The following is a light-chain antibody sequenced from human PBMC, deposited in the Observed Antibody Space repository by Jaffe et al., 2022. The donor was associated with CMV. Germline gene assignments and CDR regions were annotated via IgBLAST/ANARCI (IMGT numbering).Light chain of an antibody. V-gene: IGKV1-39*01. CDR3: QQSYSNSIT. CDR1: QSISSY. Sequence: DIQMTQSPSSLSASVGDRVTITCRASQSISSYLNWYQQKPGKAPKLLIYAASSLQSGVPSRFSGRGSGTDFTLTISSLQPEDFATYYCQQSYSNSITFGQGTRLEIK. J-gene: IGKJ5*01. CDR2: AAS.